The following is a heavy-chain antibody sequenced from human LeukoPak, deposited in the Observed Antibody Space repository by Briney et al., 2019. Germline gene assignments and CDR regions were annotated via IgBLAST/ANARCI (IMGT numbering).Heavy chain of an antibody. V-gene: IGHV4-38-2*02. CDR2: IHHSGST. CDR3: ARVQSYAYGFDY. J-gene: IGHJ4*02. CDR1: GYSISSGYY. Sequence: SETLSLTCTVSGYSISSGYYWGWIRQPPGKGLEWIGSIHHSGSTYYNPALKSRVTISVDTSKKQFSLNLRPVTAADTAVYYCARVQSYAYGFDYWGQGTLVTVSS. D-gene: IGHD2-2*01.